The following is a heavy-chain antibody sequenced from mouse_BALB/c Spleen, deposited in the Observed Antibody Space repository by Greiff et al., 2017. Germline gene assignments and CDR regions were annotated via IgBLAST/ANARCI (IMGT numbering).Heavy chain of an antibody. V-gene: IGHV2-9*02. CDR3: ATHYDCYWAMDC. D-gene: IGHD2-4*01. CDR2: IWAGGST. Sequence: QVQLKESGPGLVAPSQSLSITCTVSGFSLTSYGVNWVRQPPGKGLEWLGVIWAGGSTNYNSALMSRLSISKDNSTSQVFLKMNSLQTDATAMYYCATHYDCYWAMDCWGQGTSVTVSS. J-gene: IGHJ4*01. CDR1: GFSLTSYG.